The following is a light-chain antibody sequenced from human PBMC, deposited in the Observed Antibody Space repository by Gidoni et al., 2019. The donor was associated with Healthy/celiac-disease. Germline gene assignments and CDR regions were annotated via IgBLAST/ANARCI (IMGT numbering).Light chain of an antibody. CDR2: WAS. CDR1: QSVLYSSHNKNY. Sequence: DIVMTQSPDSLAVSLGERATINCKSSQSVLYSSHNKNYLAWYQQKPGQPPKLLIYWASTRESGVPDRFSGSGSGTDFTLTISSLQAEDVAVYYCQQYYSTPRLTFGGGTKVEIK. CDR3: QQYYSTPRLT. J-gene: IGKJ4*01. V-gene: IGKV4-1*01.